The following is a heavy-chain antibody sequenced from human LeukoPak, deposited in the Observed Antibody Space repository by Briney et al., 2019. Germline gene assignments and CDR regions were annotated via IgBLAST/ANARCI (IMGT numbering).Heavy chain of an antibody. D-gene: IGHD1-14*01. V-gene: IGHV3-74*01. CDR2: INSDGSST. Sequence: EGSLRLSCAASGFTFSSYWMHWVRQAPGKGLVWVSRINSDGSSTSYADSVKGRFTISRDNAKNTLYLQMNSLRAEDTAVYYCARGTTSARIYYYYYMDVWGKGTTVTISS. CDR3: ARGTTSARIYYYYYMDV. J-gene: IGHJ6*03. CDR1: GFTFSSYW.